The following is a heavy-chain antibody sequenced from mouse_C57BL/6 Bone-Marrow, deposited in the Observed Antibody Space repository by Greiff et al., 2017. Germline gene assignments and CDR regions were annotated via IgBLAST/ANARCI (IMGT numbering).Heavy chain of an antibody. CDR2: INPNYGTT. J-gene: IGHJ2*01. CDR3: SRGGRYYCYFDD. D-gene: IGHD1-1*01. Sequence: VQLQQSGPELVKPGASVKISCKASGYSFTDYYMNWVKQSNGKSLEWIGDINPNYGTTSYNQKFKGKATLTVDQSSSTSYMQLNSLTSENSADYYCSRGGRYYCYFDDWGQGTTLTVSS. V-gene: IGHV1-39*01. CDR1: GYSFTDYY.